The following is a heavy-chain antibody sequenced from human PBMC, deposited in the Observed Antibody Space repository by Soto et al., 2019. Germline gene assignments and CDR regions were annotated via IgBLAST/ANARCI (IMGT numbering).Heavy chain of an antibody. D-gene: IGHD2-21*02. V-gene: IGHV3-21*01. CDR3: AREETAWPLAYGLDV. J-gene: IGHJ6*02. CDR1: GFTFSSYS. Sequence: KPGGSLRLSCAASGFTFSSYSMHWVRQAPGEGLEWVSSIGTRSDIYYADSVKGRFTISRDNAKNSLSLQMNSMTAEDTAVYYCAREETAWPLAYGLDVWGQGTTVTVSS. CDR2: IGTRSDI.